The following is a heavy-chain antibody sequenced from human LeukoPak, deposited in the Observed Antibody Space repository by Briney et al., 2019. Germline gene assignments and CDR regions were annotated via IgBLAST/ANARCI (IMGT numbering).Heavy chain of an antibody. V-gene: IGHV4-39*01. CDR3: ARRTGSYYCFFDF. CDR2: IYYSGST. J-gene: IGHJ4*02. D-gene: IGHD1-26*01. CDR1: GGSVSSSSYH. Sequence: SETRSLTCTVSGGSVSSSSYHWGWIRQPPGKGLEWIGSIYYSGSTYYNPSLKGRVTMSVDTSKNQFSLKLSSVTAADTAVYYCARRTGSYYCFFDFWGQGTLVTVSS.